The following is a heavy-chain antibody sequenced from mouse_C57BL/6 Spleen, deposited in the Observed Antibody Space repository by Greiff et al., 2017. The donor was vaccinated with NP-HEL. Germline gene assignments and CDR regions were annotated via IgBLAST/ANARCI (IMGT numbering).Heavy chain of an antibody. CDR3: ACSNWALFAY. D-gene: IGHD4-1*01. J-gene: IGHJ3*01. Sequence: QVQLQQPGAELVKPGASVKLSCKASGYTFTSYWMHWVKQRPGRGLAWIGRIDPKSGGTKYNEKFKSKATLTVDKPSSTAYMHVSSLTSEDSAVYYCACSNWALFAYWGQGTLVTVSA. CDR2: IDPKSGGT. V-gene: IGHV1-72*01. CDR1: GYTFTSYW.